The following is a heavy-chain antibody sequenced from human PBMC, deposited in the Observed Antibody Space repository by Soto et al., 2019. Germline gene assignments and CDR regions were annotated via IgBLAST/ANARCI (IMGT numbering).Heavy chain of an antibody. CDR1: GFTFSSYA. D-gene: IGHD3-22*01. Sequence: PGGSLRLSCAASGFTFSSYAMHWVRQAPGKGLEWVAVISYDGSNKYYADSVKGRFTISRDNSKNTLYLQMNSLRAEDTAVYYCARGRAEEDYYDSSGYYTYYFDYWGQGTLVTVS. CDR2: ISYDGSNK. CDR3: ARGRAEEDYYDSSGYYTYYFDY. V-gene: IGHV3-30-3*01. J-gene: IGHJ4*02.